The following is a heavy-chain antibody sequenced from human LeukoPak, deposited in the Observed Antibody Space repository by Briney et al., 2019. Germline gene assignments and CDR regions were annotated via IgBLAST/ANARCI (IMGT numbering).Heavy chain of an antibody. CDR3: AKVGQEYYFDY. D-gene: IGHD3-10*01. J-gene: IGHJ4*02. Sequence: PGGSLRLSCAASGFTVSSNYMSWVRQAPGKGLEWVSVIYSGGSTYYADSVKGRFTISRDNSKNTLYLQMNSLRAEDTAVYYCAKVGQEYYFDYWGQGTLVTVPS. CDR2: IYSGGST. CDR1: GFTVSSNY. V-gene: IGHV3-53*01.